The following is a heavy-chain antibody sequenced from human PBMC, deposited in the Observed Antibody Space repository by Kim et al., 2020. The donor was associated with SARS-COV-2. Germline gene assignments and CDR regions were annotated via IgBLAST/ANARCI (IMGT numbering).Heavy chain of an antibody. D-gene: IGHD6-13*01. CDR1: GFTVSSNY. CDR3: AREGRSSWYSLYYYYGMDV. Sequence: GGSLRLSCAASGFTVSSNYMSWVRQAPGKGLEWVSVIYSGGSTYYADSVKGRFTISRDNSKNTLYLQMNSLRAEDTAVYYCAREGRSSWYSLYYYYGMDVWGQGTTVTVSS. J-gene: IGHJ6*02. V-gene: IGHV3-53*01. CDR2: IYSGGST.